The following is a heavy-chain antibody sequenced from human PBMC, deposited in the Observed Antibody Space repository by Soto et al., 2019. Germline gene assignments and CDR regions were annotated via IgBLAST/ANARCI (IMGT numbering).Heavy chain of an antibody. CDR3: ARGTYYYDSSGVHNDY. J-gene: IGHJ4*02. V-gene: IGHV4-59*01. D-gene: IGHD3-22*01. CDR1: GGSISSYY. Sequence: ASETLSLTCTVSGGSISSYYWSWIRQPPGKGLEWIGYIYYSGSTNYNPSLKSRVTISVDTSKNQFSLKLSSMTAADTAVYYCARGTYYYDSSGVHNDYWGQGTLVTVSS. CDR2: IYYSGST.